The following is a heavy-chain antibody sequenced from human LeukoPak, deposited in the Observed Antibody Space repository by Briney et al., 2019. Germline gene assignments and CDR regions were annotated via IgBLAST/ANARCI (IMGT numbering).Heavy chain of an antibody. CDR1: GYTFTGYY. CDR3: ARVAGNYYYYYMDV. V-gene: IGHV1-2*02. CDR2: INPNSGGT. D-gene: IGHD1-26*01. Sequence: ASVKVSCKASGYTFTGYYMHWVRQAPGQGLEWMGWINPNSGGTNYAQKFQGRVTITRNTSISTAYMELSSLRSEDTAVYYCARVAGNYYYYYMDVWGKGTTVTVSS. J-gene: IGHJ6*03.